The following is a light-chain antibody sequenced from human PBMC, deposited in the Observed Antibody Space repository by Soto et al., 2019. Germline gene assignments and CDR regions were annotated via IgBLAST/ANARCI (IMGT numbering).Light chain of an antibody. CDR2: RNN. CDR1: SSNIGNNY. CDR3: ATLDDRLSGV. V-gene: IGLV1-47*01. J-gene: IGLJ3*02. Sequence: QSVLTQPPSASGTHGQRVTISCSGSSSNIGNNYLYWYQQLPGTAPKLLIYRNNQRPSGVPDRFSGSKSGTSASLAISGLRSEDEADYYCATLDDRLSGVFGVGTKLTVL.